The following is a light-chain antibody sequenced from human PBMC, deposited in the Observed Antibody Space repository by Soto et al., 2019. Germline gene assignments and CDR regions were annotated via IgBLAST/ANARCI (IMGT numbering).Light chain of an antibody. Sequence: SYELIQTPSVSVSPGQTATITCSGDRLGDKYVSWFQQRPGQSPVLVIFQDTKRPSGIPDRFSGSNSGDTGTLTISGTQPMDEADYYCQAWDSSTAVFGGGTKVTVL. V-gene: IGLV3-1*01. J-gene: IGLJ2*01. CDR2: QDT. CDR1: RLGDKY. CDR3: QAWDSSTAV.